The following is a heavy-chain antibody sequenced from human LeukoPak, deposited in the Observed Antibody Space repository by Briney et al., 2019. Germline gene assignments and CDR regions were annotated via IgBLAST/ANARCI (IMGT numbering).Heavy chain of an antibody. J-gene: IGHJ4*02. V-gene: IGHV3-30*04. CDR1: GFTFRNFA. D-gene: IGHD3-10*01. CDR3: ASVSGSYYNGAVY. CDR2: ILYDGGNQ. Sequence: GKSLRLSCAASGFTFRNFAMHWVRQAPGKGLQWLTVILYDGGNQYYGDSVKGRFTISRDNSKDTLYLQMHSLIPEDTAVYYCASVSGSYYNGAVYWGQGTLVTVSS.